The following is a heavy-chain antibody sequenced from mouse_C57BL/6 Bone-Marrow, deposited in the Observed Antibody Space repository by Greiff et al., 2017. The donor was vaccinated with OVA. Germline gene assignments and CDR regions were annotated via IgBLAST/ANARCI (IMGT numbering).Heavy chain of an antibody. CDR1: GFSFNTYA. Sequence: EVMLVESGGGLVQPKGSLKLSCAASGFSFNTYAMNWVRQAPGKGLEWVARIRSKSNNYATYYADSVKDRFTISRDDSESMLYLQMNNLKTDDTAMYYCVRRTALFAYWGKGTLVTVCA. V-gene: IGHV10-1*01. J-gene: IGHJ3*01. CDR2: IRSKSNNYAT. CDR3: VRRTALFAY. D-gene: IGHD3-3*01.